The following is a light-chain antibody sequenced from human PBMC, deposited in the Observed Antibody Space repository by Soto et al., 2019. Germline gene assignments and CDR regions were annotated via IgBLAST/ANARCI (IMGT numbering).Light chain of an antibody. V-gene: IGKV3-20*01. CDR1: QSVSSSY. Sequence: ETVLTQSPGTLSLSPGGRATLACRASQSVSSSYLAWYQQKPGQAPRLLIYGASSRATGIPDRFSGSGSGTDFTLTISRLEPEDFAVYYCQQYGSSPLTFGGGTKVDIK. J-gene: IGKJ4*01. CDR3: QQYGSSPLT. CDR2: GAS.